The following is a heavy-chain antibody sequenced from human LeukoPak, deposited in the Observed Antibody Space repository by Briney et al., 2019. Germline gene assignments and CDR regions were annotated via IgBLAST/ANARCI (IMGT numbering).Heavy chain of an antibody. Sequence: TGGSLRLSCAASGFSFTTYNMNWVRQAPGKGLEWVSYITDGGDTIYYADSVKGRFTISRDNSKNTLYLQMGSLRAEDMAVYYCARSLGYGRLYYFDYWGQGTLVTVSS. CDR1: GFSFTTYN. CDR2: ITDGGDTI. J-gene: IGHJ4*02. CDR3: ARSLGYGRLYYFDY. V-gene: IGHV3-48*01. D-gene: IGHD5-18*01.